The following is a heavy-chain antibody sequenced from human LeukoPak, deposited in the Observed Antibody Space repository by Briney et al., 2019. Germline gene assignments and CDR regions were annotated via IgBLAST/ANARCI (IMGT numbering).Heavy chain of an antibody. CDR3: ARPIVAQFYDFWSGYYTSPGYFDY. V-gene: IGHV5-51*01. CDR2: IYPGDSDT. J-gene: IGHJ4*02. D-gene: IGHD3-3*01. Sequence: GESLKISCKGSGYSFTSYWIGWVRQMSGKGLEWMGIIYPGDSDTRYSPSFQGQVTISADKSISTAYLQWSSLKASDTAMYYCARPIVAQFYDFWSGYYTSPGYFDYWGQGTLVTVSS. CDR1: GYSFTSYW.